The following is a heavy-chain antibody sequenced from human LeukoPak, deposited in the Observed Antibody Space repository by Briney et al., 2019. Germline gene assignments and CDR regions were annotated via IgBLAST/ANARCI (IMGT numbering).Heavy chain of an antibody. CDR1: GYTFTSYD. CDR3: ARRSMVRNAFDI. CDR2: MNPNSGKT. V-gene: IGHV1-8*01. D-gene: IGHD3-10*01. Sequence: GASVKVSCKASGYTFTSYDINWVRQATGQGLEWMGWMNPNSGKTGYAQKFQGRVTMTRNTSISTAYMELSSLRSEGTAVYYCARRSMVRNAFDIWGQGTLVTVSS. J-gene: IGHJ3*02.